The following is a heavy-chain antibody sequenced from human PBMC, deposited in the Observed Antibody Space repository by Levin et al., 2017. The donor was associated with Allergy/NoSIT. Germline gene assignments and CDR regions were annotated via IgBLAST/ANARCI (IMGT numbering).Heavy chain of an antibody. V-gene: IGHV4-39*01. CDR1: GGSISSY. Sequence: GSLRLSCTVSGGSISSYWGWIRQPPGEGLVWIGHIYYSGGTYYNPSLKSRVTISVATSKNQVPLKLSSVTAADTAVYYCTRPIDYGFDYWGQGILVTVSS. CDR3: TRPIDYGFDY. J-gene: IGHJ4*02. D-gene: IGHD4-17*01. CDR2: IYYSGGT.